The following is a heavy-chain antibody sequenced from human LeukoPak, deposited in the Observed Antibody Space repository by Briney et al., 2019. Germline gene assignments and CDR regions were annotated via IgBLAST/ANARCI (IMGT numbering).Heavy chain of an antibody. V-gene: IGHV4-39*07. CDR1: GGSISSSSYY. CDR3: ARAYYYYYMDV. Sequence: SETLSLTCTVSGGSISSSSYYWGWIRQPPGKGLEWIGSIYYSGSTYYNPSLKSRVTISVDTSKNQFSLKLSSVTAADTAVYYCARAYYYYYMDVWGKGTTVTVSS. CDR2: IYYSGST. J-gene: IGHJ6*03.